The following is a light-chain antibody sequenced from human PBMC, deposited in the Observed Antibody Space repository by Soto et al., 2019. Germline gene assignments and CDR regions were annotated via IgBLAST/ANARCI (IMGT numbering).Light chain of an antibody. J-gene: IGLJ3*02. CDR3: ETWDSNTHTV. CDR2: LEGSGSY. Sequence: QSVLTQSSSASASLGSSVKLTCTLSSGHSSYIIAWHQQQPGKAPRYLMKLEGSGSYNKGSGVPDRFSGSSSGADHYLTISNLQFEDEAEYYCETWDSNTHTVFGGGTKLTVL. V-gene: IGLV4-60*02. CDR1: SGHSSYI.